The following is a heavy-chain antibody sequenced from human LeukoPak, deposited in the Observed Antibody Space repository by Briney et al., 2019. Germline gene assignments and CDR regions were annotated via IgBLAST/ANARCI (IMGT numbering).Heavy chain of an antibody. CDR2: ISYDGSNK. Sequence: GSLRLSCAASGFTFSSYGMHWVRQAPGKGLEWVAVISYDGSNKYYADSVKGRFTISRDNSKNTLYLQMNSLRAEDTAVYYCAKAGWNYSGVDYWGQGTLVTVSS. J-gene: IGHJ4*02. D-gene: IGHD1-7*01. CDR1: GFTFSSYG. V-gene: IGHV3-30*18. CDR3: AKAGWNYSGVDY.